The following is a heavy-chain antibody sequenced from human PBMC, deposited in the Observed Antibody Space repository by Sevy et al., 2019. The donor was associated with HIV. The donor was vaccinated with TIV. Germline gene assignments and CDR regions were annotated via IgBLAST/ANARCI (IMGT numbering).Heavy chain of an antibody. CDR3: ARAYCSGGRCYSLAY. CDR2: ISPFNGDT. CDR1: GYTFTNYR. J-gene: IGHJ4*02. Sequence: GESLKISCQASGYTFTNYRITWVRQAPGQGLEWMGWISPFNGDTNSAQKLQGRVTMITDTSTDTAYMERRGLRSDDTAIYYCARAYCSGGRCYSLAYWGQGTLVTVSS. V-gene: IGHV1-18*01. D-gene: IGHD2-15*01.